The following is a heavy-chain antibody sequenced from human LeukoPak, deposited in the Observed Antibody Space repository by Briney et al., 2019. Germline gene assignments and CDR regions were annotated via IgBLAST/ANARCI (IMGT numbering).Heavy chain of an antibody. Sequence: SETLSLTCAVYGGSFSGYYWSWIRQPPGKGLEWIGEINHSGSTNYNPSLKSRVTISVDTSKNQFSLKLSSVTAADTAVYYCAREYPYYDFWSAYYGSDYYFDYWGQGTLVTVSS. D-gene: IGHD3-3*01. J-gene: IGHJ4*02. V-gene: IGHV4-34*01. CDR2: INHSGST. CDR3: AREYPYYDFWSAYYGSDYYFDY. CDR1: GGSFSGYY.